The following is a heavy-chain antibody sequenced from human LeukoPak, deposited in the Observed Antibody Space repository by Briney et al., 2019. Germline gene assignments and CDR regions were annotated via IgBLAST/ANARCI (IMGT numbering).Heavy chain of an antibody. CDR2: INPSGGST. D-gene: IGHD2-8*01. J-gene: IGHJ5*02. Sequence: GASVKVSCKASGYTFTRYYMHWVRQAPGQGLEWMGIINPSGGSTRYAQKFQGRVTMTRDTSTSTVYMELSSLRSEDTAVYYCAIIPGYCTNGVCPREDWFDPWGQGTVVTVSS. CDR3: AIIPGYCTNGVCPREDWFDP. V-gene: IGHV1-46*01. CDR1: GYTFTRYY.